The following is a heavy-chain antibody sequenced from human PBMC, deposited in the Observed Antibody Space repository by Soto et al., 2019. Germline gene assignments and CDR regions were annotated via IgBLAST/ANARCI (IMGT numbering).Heavy chain of an antibody. Sequence: ASVKVSCKASGYTFTSYGISWVRQAPGQGLEWMGWISAYNGNTNYAQKLQGRVTMTTDTSTSTAYMDLTNVKPDDTAVYFCARAVGRDGSSWHRGAFDYWG. CDR2: ISAYNGNT. CDR3: ARAVGRDGSSWHRGAFDY. CDR1: GYTFTSYG. J-gene: IGHJ4*01. V-gene: IGHV1-18*01. D-gene: IGHD2-2*01.